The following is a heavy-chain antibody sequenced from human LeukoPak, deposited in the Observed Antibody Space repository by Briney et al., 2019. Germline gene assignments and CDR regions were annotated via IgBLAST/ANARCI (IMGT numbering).Heavy chain of an antibody. CDR2: ITSSGSYI. D-gene: IGHD2-2*01. CDR3: ARSPRYCTSANCSY. V-gene: IGHV3-21*01. Sequence: GGSLRLSCAASGFTYSSYSMNWVRQAPGKGLEWVSSITSSGSYIYYIDSVKGRFTISRDNAKSSLYLQMNSLRAEDTAVYYCARSPRYCTSANCSYWGQGTLVTVSS. CDR1: GFTYSSYS. J-gene: IGHJ4*02.